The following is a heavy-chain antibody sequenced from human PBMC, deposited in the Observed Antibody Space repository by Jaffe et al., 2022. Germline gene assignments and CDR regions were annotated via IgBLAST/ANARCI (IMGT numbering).Heavy chain of an antibody. V-gene: IGHV3-30*02. CDR2: IRYDGSNK. D-gene: IGHD6-19*01. J-gene: IGHJ4*02. CDR3: AKVRGGYSSGWDAYYFDY. Sequence: QVQLVESGGGVVQPGGSLRLSCAASGFTFSSYGMHWVRQAPGKGLEWVAFIRYDGSNKYYADSVKGRFTISRDNSKNTLYLQMNSLRAEDTAVYYCAKVRGGYSSGWDAYYFDYWGQGTLVTVSS. CDR1: GFTFSSYG.